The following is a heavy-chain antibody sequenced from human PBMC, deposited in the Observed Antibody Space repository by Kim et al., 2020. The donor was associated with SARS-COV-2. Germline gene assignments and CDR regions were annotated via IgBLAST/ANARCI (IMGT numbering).Heavy chain of an antibody. CDR3: ARGLGTYYYYGMDV. CDR2: ISSSSNTI. CDR1: GFTFSSYS. D-gene: IGHD7-27*01. Sequence: GGSLRLSCVASGFTFSSYSMKWVRQAPGKGLEWVSYISSSSNTIYYADSVKGRFTISRDNAKNSLYLQMKSLRDEDTAVYYCARGLGTYYYYGMDVWGQG. J-gene: IGHJ6*02. V-gene: IGHV3-48*02.